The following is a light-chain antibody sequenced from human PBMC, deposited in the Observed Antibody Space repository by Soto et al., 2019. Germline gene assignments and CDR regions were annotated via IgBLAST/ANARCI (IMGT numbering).Light chain of an antibody. CDR3: CSYATTSTLV. J-gene: IGLJ2*01. Sequence: QSALTQPASVSASPGQSITISCTGTSSDVGSYNLVSWYQQHPGKAPKLMIYEGSKRPSGVSNRFSGSKSGNTASLTISGLQAEDEADYYCCSYATTSTLVFGEGTKVTVL. CDR2: EGS. V-gene: IGLV2-23*01. CDR1: SSDVGSYNL.